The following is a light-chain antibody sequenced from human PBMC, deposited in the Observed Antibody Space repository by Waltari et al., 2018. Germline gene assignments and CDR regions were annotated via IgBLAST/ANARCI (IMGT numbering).Light chain of an antibody. V-gene: IGKV3-20*01. CDR1: QRQTKRY. CDR2: GAS. CDR3: QQYGSSILYT. J-gene: IGKJ2*01. Sequence: EVVLTQSPDTLSLSPGERATLSCRASQRQTKRYIAWYQQKPGQAPRLLIYGASSRAAGIPSRFSGSGSGTEFTLTISRLEPEDFAVYYCQQYGSSILYTFGQGTKLEIK.